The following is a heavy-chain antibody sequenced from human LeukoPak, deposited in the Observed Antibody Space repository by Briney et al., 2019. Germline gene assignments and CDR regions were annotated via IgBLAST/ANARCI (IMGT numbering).Heavy chain of an antibody. CDR3: ATRVGSQDDY. CDR1: GGSISSSSYY. Sequence: PSETLSLTCTVSGGSISSSSYYWGWIRQPPGKGLEWIGSIYYSGSTYYNPSLKSRVTISVDTSKNQFSLKLSSVTAADTAVYYCATRVGSQDDYWGQGTLVTVSS. J-gene: IGHJ4*02. V-gene: IGHV4-39*07. CDR2: IYYSGST. D-gene: IGHD1-26*01.